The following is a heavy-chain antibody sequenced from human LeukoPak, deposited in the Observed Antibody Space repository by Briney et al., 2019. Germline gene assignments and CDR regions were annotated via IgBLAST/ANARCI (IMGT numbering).Heavy chain of an antibody. CDR3: ARDLGGATDY. CDR2: IYSGGST. V-gene: IGHV3-53*01. J-gene: IGHJ4*02. CDR1: GFTVSSNY. Sequence: SGGSLRLACAASGFTVSSNYMSWVRQAPGKGLGWVSVIYSGGSTSYADSVKGRFTISRDNSKNTLYLQMNSLRAEDTAVYYCARDLGGATDYWGQGTLVTVSS. D-gene: IGHD1-26*01.